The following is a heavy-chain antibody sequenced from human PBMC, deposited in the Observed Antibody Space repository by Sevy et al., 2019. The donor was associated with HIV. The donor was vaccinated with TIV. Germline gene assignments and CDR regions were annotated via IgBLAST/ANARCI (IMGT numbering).Heavy chain of an antibody. V-gene: IGHV3-21*01. D-gene: IGHD5-12*01. CDR1: GFTFSTYS. CDR2: ISRRSTYI. CDR3: ARDSGYTGYD. Sequence: GGSLRLSCATSGFTFSTYSMNWVRQAPGKGREWVSSISRRSTYIYYTDSVKGRFTLSRDNARNSLYLQMNSQRVDDTAGYYCARDSGYTGYDWGQGTLVTVSS. J-gene: IGHJ4*02.